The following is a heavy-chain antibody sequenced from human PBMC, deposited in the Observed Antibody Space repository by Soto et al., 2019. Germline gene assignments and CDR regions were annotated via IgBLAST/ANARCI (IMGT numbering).Heavy chain of an antibody. Sequence: QVQLQESGPGLVKPSDTLSLTCAVSGYSISSSNWWCWIRQPPGKGLEWIGYIYYSGTTNYNPSLKSRVTMSVDTSKNQFSLKLTSVTAGDTAVYYCARREIQGPIDYWGQGTLVTVSS. CDR2: IYYSGTT. CDR1: GYSISSSNW. J-gene: IGHJ4*02. V-gene: IGHV4-28*01. CDR3: ARREIQGPIDY. D-gene: IGHD1-26*01.